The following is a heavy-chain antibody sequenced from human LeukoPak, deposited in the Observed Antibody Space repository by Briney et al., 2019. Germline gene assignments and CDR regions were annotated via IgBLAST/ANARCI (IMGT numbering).Heavy chain of an antibody. D-gene: IGHD2-21*02. CDR1: GFTFSSYA. J-gene: IGHJ4*02. CDR2: ISGSGGST. CDR3: AKGQTAIRTLDY. V-gene: IGHV3-23*01. Sequence: GGSLRLSCAASGFTFSSYAMSWVRQAPGKGLEWVSAISGSGGSTYYADSVRGRFTISRDNSKNTLYLQMNSLRAEDTAVYYCAKGQTAIRTLDYWGQGTLVTVSS.